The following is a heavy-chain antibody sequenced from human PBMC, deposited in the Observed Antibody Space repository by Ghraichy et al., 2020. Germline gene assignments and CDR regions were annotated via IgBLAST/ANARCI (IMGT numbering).Heavy chain of an antibody. D-gene: IGHD3-22*01. V-gene: IGHV4-39*01. J-gene: IGHJ4*02. CDR3: ARLSTYDSSGYR. CDR2: IYYSGST. CDR1: GGSISSSSYY. Sequence: SETLSLTFTVSGGSISSSSYYWGWIRQPPGKGLEWIGSIYYSGSTYYNPSLKSRVTISVDTSKNQFSLKLSSVTAADTAVYYCARLSTYDSSGYRWGQGTLVTVSS.